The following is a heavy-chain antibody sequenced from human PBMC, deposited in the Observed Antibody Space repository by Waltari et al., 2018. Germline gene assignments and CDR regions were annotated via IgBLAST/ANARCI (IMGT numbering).Heavy chain of an antibody. CDR1: GGSISSSSYY. V-gene: IGHV4-39*07. J-gene: IGHJ6*02. CDR2: IYYSGST. D-gene: IGHD1-26*01. Sequence: QLQLQESGPGLVKPSETLSLTCTVSGGSISSSSYYSGWIRQPPGKGLEWIGSIYYSGSTYYNPSLKSRVTISVDTSKNQFSLKLSSVTAADTAVYYCARSGGSYYYYYGMDVWGQGTTVTVSS. CDR3: ARSGGSYYYYYGMDV.